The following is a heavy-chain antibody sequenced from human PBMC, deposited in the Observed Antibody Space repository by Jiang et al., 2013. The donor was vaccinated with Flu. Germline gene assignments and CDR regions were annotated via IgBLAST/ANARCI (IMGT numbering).Heavy chain of an antibody. J-gene: IGHJ4*02. V-gene: IGHV4-59*01. D-gene: IGHD2-15*01. Sequence: GTLSLTCTVSGGSMSGYFWTWMRQPPGRGLEWIGYISNSGNTNFNPSLKSRVTISLDTSKKQFSLKLNSMTAADTAVYYCARDGGGSSYLDDWGQGTLVTVSS. CDR3: ARDGGGSSYLDD. CDR1: GGSMSGYF. CDR2: ISNSGNT.